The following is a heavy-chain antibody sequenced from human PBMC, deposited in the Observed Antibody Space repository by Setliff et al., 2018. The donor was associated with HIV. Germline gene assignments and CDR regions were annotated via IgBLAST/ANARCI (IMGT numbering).Heavy chain of an antibody. CDR3: VRSIHGGGSEPFDT. CDR1: GGSVGSGSYY. V-gene: IGHV4-61*01. D-gene: IGHD3-10*01. Sequence: SETLSLTCTVSGGSVGSGSYYWSWIRQSPGKGLEWIGYIYYSGITTYNPSLKSRVTISIDTSKNQFSLSLNSVTAADTAVYYCVRSIHGGGSEPFDTWGQGILVTVSS. J-gene: IGHJ5*02. CDR2: IYYSGIT.